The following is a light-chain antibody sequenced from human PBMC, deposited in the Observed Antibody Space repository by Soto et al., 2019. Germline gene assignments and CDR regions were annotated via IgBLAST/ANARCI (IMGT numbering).Light chain of an antibody. Sequence: DIQMTQSPSTLSASVGDRVTITCRASQSISSWLAWYQQKPGKAPSLLIYKASNLESGVPSRFSGSGSGTEFTLTISSLHPDDFATYYCQQFSIYPLTFGGGTKVEIK. V-gene: IGKV1-5*03. J-gene: IGKJ4*01. CDR1: QSISSW. CDR2: KAS. CDR3: QQFSIYPLT.